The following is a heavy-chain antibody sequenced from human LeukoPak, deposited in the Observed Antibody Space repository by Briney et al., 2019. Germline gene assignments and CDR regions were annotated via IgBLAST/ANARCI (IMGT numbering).Heavy chain of an antibody. CDR2: ISSSSSYI. J-gene: IGHJ3*02. V-gene: IGHV3-21*01. D-gene: IGHD3-10*01. CDR1: GFTFSSYS. CDR3: ARYGGGHWAFDI. Sequence: GGSLRLSCAASGFTFSSYSMKWVRQAPGKGLEWVSSISSSSSYIYYADSVKGRFTISRDNAKNSLYLQTNSLRAEDTAVYYCARYGGGHWAFDIWGQGTMVSVSS.